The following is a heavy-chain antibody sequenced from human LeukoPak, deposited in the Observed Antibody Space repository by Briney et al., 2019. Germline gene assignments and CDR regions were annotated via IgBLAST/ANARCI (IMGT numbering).Heavy chain of an antibody. CDR2: ISGIGNDT. D-gene: IGHD2-2*01. CDR1: GFAFSTYG. J-gene: IGHJ4*02. V-gene: IGHV3-23*01. CDR3: VKSEAAIIDY. Sequence: GGTLRLSCADYGFAFSTYGMSWVRQAPGKGLEWVSGISGIGNDTYCAASVKGRFTISRDNSKNTLYLRLNSLRDEDTAVYYCVKSEAAIIDYWGQGTLVTVSS.